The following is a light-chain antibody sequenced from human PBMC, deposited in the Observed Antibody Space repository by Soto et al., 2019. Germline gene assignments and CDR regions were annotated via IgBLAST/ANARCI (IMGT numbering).Light chain of an antibody. CDR3: ASWDVTLNGLYV. Sequence: QAVVTQPPSASGTPGQRVTISCSGSSSNIGSGTVNWYQQLPGAAPKLLIYNNNQRPSGVPDRFSGSKSGTSASLAISGLQSEDEADYYCASWDVTLNGLYVFGPGTKLTV. V-gene: IGLV1-44*01. CDR1: SSNIGSGT. J-gene: IGLJ1*01. CDR2: NNN.